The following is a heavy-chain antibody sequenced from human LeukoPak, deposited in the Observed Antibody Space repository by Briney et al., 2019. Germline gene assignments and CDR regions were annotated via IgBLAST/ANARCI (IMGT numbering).Heavy chain of an antibody. V-gene: IGHV4-4*07. CDR1: GGSISRYY. D-gene: IGHD6-13*01. Sequence: SETLSLTCTVSGGSISRYYWSWIRQPAGKGLEWIGRIYTSGSTNYNPSLKSRVTMSVDTSKNQFSLKLSSVTAADTAVYYCARGPNSSSWSNWFDPWGQGTLVTVSS. CDR3: ARGPNSSSWSNWFDP. CDR2: IYTSGST. J-gene: IGHJ5*02.